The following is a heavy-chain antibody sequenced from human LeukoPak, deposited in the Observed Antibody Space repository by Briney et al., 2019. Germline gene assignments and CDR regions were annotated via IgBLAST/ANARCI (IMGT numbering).Heavy chain of an antibody. CDR3: ARAARYCSSTSCSYSFDY. Sequence: GESLKISCKASGYTFPSYDINWVRQATGQGLEWMGWMNPNSGNTGYAQKFQGRVTITRNTSISTAYMELSSLRSEDTAVYYCARAARYCSSTSCSYSFDYWGQGTLVTVSS. CDR2: MNPNSGNT. CDR1: GYTFPSYD. V-gene: IGHV1-8*03. D-gene: IGHD2-2*01. J-gene: IGHJ4*02.